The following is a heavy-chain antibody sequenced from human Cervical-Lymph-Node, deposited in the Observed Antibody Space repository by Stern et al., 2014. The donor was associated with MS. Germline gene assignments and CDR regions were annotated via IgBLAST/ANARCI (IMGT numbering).Heavy chain of an antibody. CDR2: MNQDGSGK. CDR3: TRDPHYYGSVSPDY. CDR1: GFTFSTYW. V-gene: IGHV3-7*01. D-gene: IGHD3-10*01. J-gene: IGHJ4*02. Sequence: EVQLVQSGGGLVQPGGSLRVYCTAFGFTFSTYWMNWVRQAPGKGLEWVASMNQDGSGKYYLDSVKGRFTISRDNAKNSLYLQMNSLRAEDTALYYCTRDPHYYGSVSPDYWGQGTLVTVSS.